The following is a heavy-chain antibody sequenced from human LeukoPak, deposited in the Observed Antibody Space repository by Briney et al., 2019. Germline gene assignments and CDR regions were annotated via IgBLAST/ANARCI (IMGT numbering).Heavy chain of an antibody. J-gene: IGHJ4*02. Sequence: PGRSLRLSCAASGFSFSTYGMHWVRQAPGKGLEWVAMIWYDASGQHYADSVKGRFTISRDTSKNTLYLQMNSLRAEDTAVYFCAKPAMVRGPLDYWGQGTLVTVSS. CDR2: IWYDASGQ. D-gene: IGHD3-10*01. CDR1: GFSFSTYG. CDR3: AKPAMVRGPLDY. V-gene: IGHV3-33*06.